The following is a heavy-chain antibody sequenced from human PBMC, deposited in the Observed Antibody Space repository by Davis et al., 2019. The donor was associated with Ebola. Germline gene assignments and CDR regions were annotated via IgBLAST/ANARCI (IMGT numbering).Heavy chain of an antibody. CDR2: ISGSGGST. V-gene: IGHV3-23*01. CDR1: GFTFSSYA. Sequence: PGGSLRLSCAASGFTFSSYAMSWVRQAPGKGLEWVSAISGSGGSTYYADSVKGRFTISRDNSKNTLYLQMNSLRAEDTAVYYCANTRGYIVVVPAAGYMDVWGKGTMVTVSS. J-gene: IGHJ6*03. D-gene: IGHD2-2*01. CDR3: ANTRGYIVVVPAAGYMDV.